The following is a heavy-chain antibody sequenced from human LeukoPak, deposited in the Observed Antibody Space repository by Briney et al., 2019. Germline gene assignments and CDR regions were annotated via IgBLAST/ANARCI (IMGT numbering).Heavy chain of an antibody. Sequence: PSETLSPTCTVSGGSISSYYWSWIRQHPGKGLEWIGYIYYTGSTHYNPSLKSRVTISVDRSRNQFSLKLSSVTAADTAVYYCARDTYYYGSGSYYFDYWGQGTLVTVSS. CDR3: ARDTYYYGSGSYYFDY. D-gene: IGHD3-10*01. CDR2: IYYTGST. V-gene: IGHV4-59*12. CDR1: GGSISSYY. J-gene: IGHJ4*02.